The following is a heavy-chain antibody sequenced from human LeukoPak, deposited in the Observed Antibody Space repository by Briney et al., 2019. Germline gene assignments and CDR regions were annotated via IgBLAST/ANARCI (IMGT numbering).Heavy chain of an antibody. J-gene: IGHJ6*02. V-gene: IGHV1-69*04. Sequence: ASVKVSCKASGGTFSSYAISWVRQAPGQGLGWMGRIIPILGIANYAQKFQGRVTITADKSTSTAYMELSSLRSEDTAVYYCARVGWSSTSCYTYYYGMDVWGQGTTVTVSS. CDR1: GGTFSSYA. D-gene: IGHD2-2*02. CDR2: IIPILGIA. CDR3: ARVGWSSTSCYTYYYGMDV.